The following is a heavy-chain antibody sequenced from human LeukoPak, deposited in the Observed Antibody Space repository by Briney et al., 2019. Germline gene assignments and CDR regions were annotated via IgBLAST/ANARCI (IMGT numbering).Heavy chain of an antibody. CDR3: AKVTGSYARYYYYYMDV. Sequence: SVKVSCKASGGTFSSYAISWVRQAPGQGLEWMGGIIPIFGTANYAQKFQGRVTITADKSTSTAYMELSSLRSEDTAVYYCAKVTGSYARYYYYYMDVWGKGTTVTVSS. CDR2: IIPIFGTA. CDR1: GGTFSSYA. J-gene: IGHJ6*03. D-gene: IGHD1-26*01. V-gene: IGHV1-69*06.